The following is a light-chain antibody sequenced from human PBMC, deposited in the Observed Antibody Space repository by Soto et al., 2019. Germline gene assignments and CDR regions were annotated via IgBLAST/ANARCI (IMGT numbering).Light chain of an antibody. CDR3: QQYGSSPTWT. Sequence: ESVLTQSPGTLSLSPGERATLSCRASQSVSSNYLAWYQQKPGQAPRLLIYGASTRASGIPDRFSGSGSGTDFTLTISRLEPEDSAVYYCQQYGSSPTWTFGQGT. V-gene: IGKV3-20*01. CDR1: QSVSSNY. CDR2: GAS. J-gene: IGKJ1*01.